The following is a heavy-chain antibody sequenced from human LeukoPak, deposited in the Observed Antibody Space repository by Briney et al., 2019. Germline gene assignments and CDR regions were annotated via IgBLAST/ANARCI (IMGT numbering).Heavy chain of an antibody. CDR3: ARETPVGATPYYSDY. J-gene: IGHJ4*02. CDR2: INHSGST. CDR1: GGSFSGYY. Sequence: PSETLSLTCAVYGGSFSGYYWSWIRQPPGKGLEWIGEINHSGSTNYNPSLKSRVTISVDTSKNQFSLKLSSVTAADTAVYYCARETPVGATPYYSDYWGQGTLVTVSS. V-gene: IGHV4-34*01. D-gene: IGHD1-26*01.